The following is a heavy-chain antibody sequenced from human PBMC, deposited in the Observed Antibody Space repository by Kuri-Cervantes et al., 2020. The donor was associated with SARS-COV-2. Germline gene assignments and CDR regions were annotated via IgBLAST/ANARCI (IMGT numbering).Heavy chain of an antibody. V-gene: IGHV1/OR15-2*02. CDR3: AGGYLFDY. CDR2: INPSNGNT. Sequence: ASVKVSCKASGYTFTGYYMHWVRQAPGQGLGWMGWINPSNGNTNYAQKLQGRVTMTTDTSTSTAYMELRSLRSDDTAVYYCAGGYLFDYWGQGTLVTVSS. J-gene: IGHJ4*02. CDR1: GYTFTGYY. D-gene: IGHD3-16*02.